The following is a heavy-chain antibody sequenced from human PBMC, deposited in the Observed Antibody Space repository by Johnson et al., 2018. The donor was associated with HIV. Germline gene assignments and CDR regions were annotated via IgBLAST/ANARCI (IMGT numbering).Heavy chain of an antibody. J-gene: IGHJ3*02. CDR2: IYSSGST. V-gene: IGHV3-66*01. Sequence: EVQLVESGGGLVQPGGSLRLSCGASGFSVSRNHINWVRQVPGKGLEWVSVIYSSGSTYYADSVKGRFTISRDDSKNTLYLQMNSLTTEDTAVYYCTTAIVIDAFDIWGQGTMVTVSS. D-gene: IGHD3-16*02. CDR1: GFSVSRNH. CDR3: TTAIVIDAFDI.